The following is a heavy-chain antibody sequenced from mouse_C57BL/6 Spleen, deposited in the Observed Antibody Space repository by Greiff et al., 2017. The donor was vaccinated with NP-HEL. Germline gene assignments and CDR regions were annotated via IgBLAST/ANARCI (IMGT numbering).Heavy chain of an antibody. V-gene: IGHV7-3*01. CDR2: IRNKANGYTT. CDR1: GFTFTDYY. Sequence: EVQRVESGGGLVQPGGSLSLSCAASGFTFTDYYMSWVRQPPGKALEWLGFIRNKANGYTTEYSASVKGRFTISRDNSQSILYLQMNALRAEDRATDDCARSNDYGSSPGFAYWGQGTRVTVAA. D-gene: IGHD1-1*01. CDR3: ARSNDYGSSPGFAY. J-gene: IGHJ3*01.